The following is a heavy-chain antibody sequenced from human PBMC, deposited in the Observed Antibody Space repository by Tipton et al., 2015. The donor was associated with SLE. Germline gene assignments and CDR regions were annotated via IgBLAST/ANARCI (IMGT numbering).Heavy chain of an antibody. CDR2: ISYDGRT. J-gene: IGHJ5*01. CDR3: ARDHCSGANCYFDS. D-gene: IGHD2-2*01. Sequence: TLSLTCTATGDSVTSSGYYWSWIRQHPGKGLEWIGFISYDGRTKYNPSLKSRVTISLDTSKNQFSLRLTSVTAADTAVYYYARDHCSGANCYFDSWGQGTLVTVSS. V-gene: IGHV4-31*03. CDR1: GDSVTSSGYY.